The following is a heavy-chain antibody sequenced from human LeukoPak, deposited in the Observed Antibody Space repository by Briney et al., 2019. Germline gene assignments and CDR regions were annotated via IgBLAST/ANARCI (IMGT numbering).Heavy chain of an antibody. V-gene: IGHV3-48*03. CDR2: ISSSGSTI. Sequence: GGSLRLSCAASEFSVGSNYMTWVRQAPGKGLEWVSYISSSGSTIYYADSVKGRFTISRDNAKNSLYLQMNSLRAEDTAVYYCASRNYDSSGYYYSFDYWGQGTLVTVSS. CDR3: ASRNYDSSGYYYSFDY. J-gene: IGHJ4*02. CDR1: EFSVGSNY. D-gene: IGHD3-22*01.